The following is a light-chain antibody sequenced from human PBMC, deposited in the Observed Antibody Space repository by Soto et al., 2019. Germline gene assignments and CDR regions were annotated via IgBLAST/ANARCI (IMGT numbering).Light chain of an antibody. Sequence: QSALTQPASVSGSPGQSITISCTGSSSDVGSYNLVSWYQHHPGKAPKFVIYEDNKRPSGVSDRFSGSKSGNTASLTISGLQADDEADYYCCSYAGNSAFVFGGGTKLTVL. CDR3: CSYAGNSAFV. CDR1: SSDVGSYNL. J-gene: IGLJ2*01. V-gene: IGLV2-23*02. CDR2: EDN.